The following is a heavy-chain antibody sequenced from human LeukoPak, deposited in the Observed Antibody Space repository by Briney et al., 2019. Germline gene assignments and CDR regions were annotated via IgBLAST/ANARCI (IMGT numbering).Heavy chain of an antibody. CDR2: IYHSGST. Sequence: SETLSLTCAVPCVSISSGVYSWSWIRQPPGKGLEWIEYIYHSGSTYYNPSLKSRVTISVDRSKNQFSLKLSSVTAADTAVYYCARGSTMVRGVIITTPHFAYWGQGTLVTVSS. J-gene: IGHJ4*02. CDR3: ARGSTMVRGVIITTPHFAY. D-gene: IGHD3-10*01. V-gene: IGHV4-30-2*01. CDR1: CVSISSGVYS.